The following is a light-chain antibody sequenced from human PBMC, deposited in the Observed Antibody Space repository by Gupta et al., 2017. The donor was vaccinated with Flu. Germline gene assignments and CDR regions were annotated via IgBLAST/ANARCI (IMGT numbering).Light chain of an antibody. CDR1: DSNIGSNF. J-gene: IGLJ3*02. Sequence: KVTISTSGTDSNIGSNFVSWYQQVPGTAPKLLMVYHDKRSSGVPDRFSASTSGTSATLAITGLQGGEEADYYCATWDTSLGGWVFGGGTRLTVL. CDR2: YHD. V-gene: IGLV1-51*01. CDR3: ATWDTSLGGWV.